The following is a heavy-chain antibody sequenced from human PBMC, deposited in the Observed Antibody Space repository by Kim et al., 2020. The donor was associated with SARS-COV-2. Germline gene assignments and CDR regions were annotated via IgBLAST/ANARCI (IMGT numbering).Heavy chain of an antibody. CDR2: IIPLIGTT. CDR1: GDTFNRYA. CDR3: VVYSDPDY. D-gene: IGHD4-17*01. V-gene: IGHV1-69*04. J-gene: IGHJ4*02. Sequence: SVKVSCKAPGDTFNRYAISWVRQAPGQRPEWMGRIIPLIGTTNYAQNFQRRVTITADRSTATVYMELSSLRSDDTATFYCVVYSDPDYWGQGTLVTVSS.